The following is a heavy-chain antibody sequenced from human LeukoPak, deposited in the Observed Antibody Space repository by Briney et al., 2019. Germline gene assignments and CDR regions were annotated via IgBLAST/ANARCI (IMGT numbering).Heavy chain of an antibody. CDR1: GFTFSSYA. V-gene: IGHV3-23*01. CDR2: ISGNGDNT. D-gene: IGHD6-13*01. Sequence: PGGSLRLSCVASGFTFSSYAVTWVRQAPGKGLEWVSVISGNGDNTYYADSVKGRFTISRDNSKNTLYLQMNSLRAEDTAVYYCARERVFDGSYFDYWGQGTLVTVSS. J-gene: IGHJ4*02. CDR3: ARERVFDGSYFDY.